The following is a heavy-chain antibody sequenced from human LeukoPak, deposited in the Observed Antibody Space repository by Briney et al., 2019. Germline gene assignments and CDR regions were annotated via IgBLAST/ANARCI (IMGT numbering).Heavy chain of an antibody. CDR2: ISSNGGST. J-gene: IGHJ4*02. V-gene: IGHV3-64D*06. CDR1: GFTFSSYA. Sequence: GGSLRLSCSASGFTFSSYAMHWVRQAPGKGLEYVSAISSNGGSTYYADSVKGRFTISRDNSKNTLYLQMSSLRAEDTAVYYCVKVDSSGWFGGRVGDYWGQGTLVTVSS. D-gene: IGHD6-19*01. CDR3: VKVDSSGWFGGRVGDY.